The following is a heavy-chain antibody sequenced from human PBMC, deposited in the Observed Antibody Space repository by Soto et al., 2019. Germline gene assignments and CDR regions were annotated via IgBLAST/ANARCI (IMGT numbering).Heavy chain of an antibody. D-gene: IGHD6-13*01. CDR3: ATLIPGYTRNSRSATGGMDV. V-gene: IGHV3-30*03. CDR2: IFHDGSNK. Sequence: QVQLVESGGGVVQPGRSLRLSCAASGFTFSNYGMHWVRRAPGKGLAWMAVIFHDGSNKYYADAVKGRFTISRDNSENTLYLQMNSLRTEDTAVYYCATLIPGYTRNSRSATGGMDVWGQGTTVTVSS. J-gene: IGHJ6*02. CDR1: GFTFSNYG.